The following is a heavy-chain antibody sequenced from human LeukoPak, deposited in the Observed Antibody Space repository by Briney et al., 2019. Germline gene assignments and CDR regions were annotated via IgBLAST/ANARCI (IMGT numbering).Heavy chain of an antibody. J-gene: IGHJ4*02. CDR1: GFTFSNYA. D-gene: IGHD2-2*01. Sequence: GGSLRLSCAASGFTFSNYAMSWVRQAPGKGLEWVSAISGSGDSTYYADSVKGRFTISRDNSKNTLYLQMNSLRAEDTAVYYCARALVVIPAAPIDYWGQGTLVTVSS. CDR3: ARALVVIPAAPIDY. CDR2: ISGSGDST. V-gene: IGHV3-23*01.